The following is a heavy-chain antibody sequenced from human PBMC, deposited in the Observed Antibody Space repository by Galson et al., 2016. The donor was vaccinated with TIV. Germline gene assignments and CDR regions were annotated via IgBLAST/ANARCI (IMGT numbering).Heavy chain of an antibody. CDR3: AREGRDGYNPYFDS. D-gene: IGHD5-24*01. CDR2: ISTTSSLI. Sequence: SLRLSCAASGFSFSIYNMNWVRQAPGKGLEWISYISTTSSLIYYVDSVRGRFTISRDNDKSSLYLQMNSLRAEDTALYYCAREGRDGYNPYFDSWGQGTLVTVSS. J-gene: IGHJ4*02. V-gene: IGHV3-48*01. CDR1: GFSFSIYN.